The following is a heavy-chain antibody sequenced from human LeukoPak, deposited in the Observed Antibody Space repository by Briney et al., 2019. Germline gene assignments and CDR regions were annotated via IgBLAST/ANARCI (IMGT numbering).Heavy chain of an antibody. J-gene: IGHJ4*02. D-gene: IGHD1-26*01. Sequence: GASVKVSCKASGYTFADYFIQWVRQAPGQGLEWVGRINCNSGGTEYAQKFQGRVTMTRDTSINTAYVEVSSLKSDDTAVYYCARDLTSTPNWELDYWGQGTLVTVSS. CDR2: INCNSGGT. CDR1: GYTFADYF. CDR3: ARDLTSTPNWELDY. V-gene: IGHV1-2*06.